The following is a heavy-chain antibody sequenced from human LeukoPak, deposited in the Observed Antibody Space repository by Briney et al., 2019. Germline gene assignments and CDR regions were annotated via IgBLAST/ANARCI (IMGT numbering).Heavy chain of an antibody. Sequence: PSETLSLTCTVSGGSISSSSYYWGWIRQPPGKGLEWNGSIYYSGSTYYNPSLKSRVTISVDTSKNQFSLKLSSVTAADTAVYYCARQEDDYVWGSYDYWGQGTLVTVSS. J-gene: IGHJ4*02. V-gene: IGHV4-39*01. CDR2: IYYSGST. CDR3: ARQEDDYVWGSYDY. CDR1: GGSISSSSYY. D-gene: IGHD3-16*01.